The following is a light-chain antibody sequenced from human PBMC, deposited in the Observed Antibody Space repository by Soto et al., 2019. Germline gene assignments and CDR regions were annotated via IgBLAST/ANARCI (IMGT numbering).Light chain of an antibody. V-gene: IGLV1-40*01. Sequence: QSVLTQPPSVSGAPGQRVTISCTGNSSNIGAGYDVHWYQQLPGTAPKLLIYGNSNRPSGVPDRFSGSKSGPSASLAITGLQAEDEADYYCQSYDSSLSGSLFGGGTKLTVL. CDR2: GNS. CDR1: SSNIGAGYD. CDR3: QSYDSSLSGSL. J-gene: IGLJ2*01.